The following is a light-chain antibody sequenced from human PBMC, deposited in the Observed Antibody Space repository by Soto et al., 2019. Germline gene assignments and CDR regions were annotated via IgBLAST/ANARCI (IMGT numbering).Light chain of an antibody. CDR2: DVS. CDR1: SSDVGGYNY. J-gene: IGLJ1*01. CDR3: CSYAGSYTHV. V-gene: IGLV2-11*01. Sequence: QSVLTQPRSVSGSPGQSVTISCTGTSSDVGGYNYVSWYQQHPGKAPKLMIYDVSKRPSGVPDRFSGSKSGNTASLTISGFQADDDADYYCCSYAGSYTHVFGTGTKVTVL.